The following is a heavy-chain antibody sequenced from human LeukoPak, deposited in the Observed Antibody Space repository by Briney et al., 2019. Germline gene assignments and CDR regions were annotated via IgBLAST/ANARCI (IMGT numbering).Heavy chain of an antibody. V-gene: IGHV3-30-3*01. CDR3: ARDQFPLGYCSSTSCHYAFDI. J-gene: IGHJ3*02. D-gene: IGHD2-2*01. CDR2: ISYDGSNK. Sequence: PAGGSLRLSCAASGFTFSSYAMHWVRQAPGKGLEWVAVISYDGSNKYYADSVKGRFTISRDNSKSTLYLQMNSLRAEDTAVYYCARDQFPLGYCSSTSCHYAFDIWGQGTMVTVSS. CDR1: GFTFSSYA.